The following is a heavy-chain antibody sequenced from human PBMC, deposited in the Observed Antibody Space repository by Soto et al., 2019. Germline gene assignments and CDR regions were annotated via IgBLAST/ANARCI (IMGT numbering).Heavy chain of an antibody. J-gene: IGHJ4*02. V-gene: IGHV4-31*03. D-gene: IGHD2-15*01. CDR2: IYYSGST. Sequence: TLSLTCTVSGGSISSGGYYWSWIRQHPGKGLEWIGYIYYSGSTYYNPSLKSRVTISVDTSKNQFSLKLSSVTAADTAVYYCARDGGVIPGFDYWGQGTLVTVSS. CDR3: ARDGGVIPGFDY. CDR1: GGSISSGGYY.